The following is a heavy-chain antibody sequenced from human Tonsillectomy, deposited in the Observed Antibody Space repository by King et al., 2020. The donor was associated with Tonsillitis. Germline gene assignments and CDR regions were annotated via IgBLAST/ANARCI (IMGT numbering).Heavy chain of an antibody. J-gene: IGHJ4*02. D-gene: IGHD2-15*01. CDR3: TRGRSLPGVVTATRDY. V-gene: IGHV4-34*01. CDR2: INHIGGT. Sequence: VQLQQWGAGLLKPSETLSLTCAVYGGSFSGYYWSWIRQPPGKGLEWIGEINHIGGTNYNPSLKSRVTISVDTSKNQFSLKLSSVTAADTAVYYCTRGRSLPGVVTATRDYWGQGTLVTVSS. CDR1: GGSFSGYY.